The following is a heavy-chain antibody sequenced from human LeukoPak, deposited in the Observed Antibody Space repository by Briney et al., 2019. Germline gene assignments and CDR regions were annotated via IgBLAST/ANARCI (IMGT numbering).Heavy chain of an antibody. D-gene: IGHD6-25*01. V-gene: IGHV4-59*12. CDR1: GGSISSYY. Sequence: SETLSLTCTVSGGSISSYYWSWIRQPPGKGLEWIGYIYYSGSTNYNPSLKSRVTISVDTSKNQFSLKLSSVTAADTAVYYCARGAARPDYWGQGTLVTVSS. CDR3: ARGAARPDY. J-gene: IGHJ4*02. CDR2: IYYSGST.